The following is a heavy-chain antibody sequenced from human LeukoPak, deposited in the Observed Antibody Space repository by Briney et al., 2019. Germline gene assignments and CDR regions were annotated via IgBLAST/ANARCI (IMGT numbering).Heavy chain of an antibody. CDR3: ARLIEEWELLRRYYYYYYGMDV. D-gene: IGHD1-26*01. J-gene: IGHJ6*02. CDR1: GGTFSSYA. V-gene: IGHV1-69*13. Sequence: GASVKVSCKASGGTFSSYAISWVRQAPGQGLEWMGGIIPIFGTANYAQKFQGRVTITADESTSTAYMELSSLRSEDTAVYYCARLIEEWELLRRYYYYYYGMDVWGQGTTATVSS. CDR2: IIPIFGTA.